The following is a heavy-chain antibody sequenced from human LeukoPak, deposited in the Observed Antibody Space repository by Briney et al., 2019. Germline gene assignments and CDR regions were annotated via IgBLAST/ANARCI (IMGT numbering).Heavy chain of an antibody. J-gene: IGHJ4*02. CDR2: IKSKTEGETT. CDR3: TLSSSGWAFDH. V-gene: IGHV3-15*01. Sequence: GGSLRLSCAASGFSFSNAWMTWVRQAPGKGLEWVGRIKSKTEGETTDYDAPVKGRFTISRDDSKNTVYLQMNSLKTEDTGVYFCTLSSSGWAFDHWGQGTLVTVSS. CDR1: GFSFSNAW. D-gene: IGHD6-19*01.